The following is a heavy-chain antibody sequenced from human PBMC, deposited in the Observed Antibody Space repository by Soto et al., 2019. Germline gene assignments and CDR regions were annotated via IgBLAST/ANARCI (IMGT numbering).Heavy chain of an antibody. D-gene: IGHD3-10*01. CDR3: ASIYGSGSYYDYYYYMDV. Sequence: SETLSLTCTVSGGSISSSSYYWGWIRQPPGKGLEWIGSIYYSGSTYYNPSLKSRVTISVDTSKNQFSLKLSSVTAADTAVYYCASIYGSGSYYDYYYYMDVWGKGTTVTVSS. V-gene: IGHV4-39*01. CDR2: IYYSGST. J-gene: IGHJ6*03. CDR1: GGSISSSSYY.